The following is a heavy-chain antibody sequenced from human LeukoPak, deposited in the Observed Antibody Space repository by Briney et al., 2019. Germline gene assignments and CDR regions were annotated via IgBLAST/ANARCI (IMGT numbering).Heavy chain of an antibody. Sequence: GGSLRLSCAASKFIFSNYWMSWVRQAPGKGLEWVANINQGEGEKYYVDSVKGRFTVSRDNAKKSLFLQMNSLRAEDTAVYYCARGRFIAGTTAYYFDYWGQGTLVTVSS. CDR2: INQGEGEK. J-gene: IGHJ4*02. CDR3: ARGRFIAGTTAYYFDY. V-gene: IGHV3-7*03. D-gene: IGHD1-26*01. CDR1: KFIFSNYW.